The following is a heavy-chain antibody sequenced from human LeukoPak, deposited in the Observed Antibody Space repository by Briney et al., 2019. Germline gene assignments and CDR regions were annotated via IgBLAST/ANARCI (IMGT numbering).Heavy chain of an antibody. D-gene: IGHD6-13*01. CDR1: GFTFSSYS. J-gene: IGHJ5*02. CDR3: ARDSSSWSDNWFDP. CDR2: ISSSSSYI. Sequence: GGSLRLSCAASGFTFSSYSMNWVRQAPGKGLEWVSSISSSSSYIYYADSVKGRFTISRDNAKNSLYLQMNSLRAEDTAVYCCARDSSSWSDNWFDPWGQGTLVTVSS. V-gene: IGHV3-21*01.